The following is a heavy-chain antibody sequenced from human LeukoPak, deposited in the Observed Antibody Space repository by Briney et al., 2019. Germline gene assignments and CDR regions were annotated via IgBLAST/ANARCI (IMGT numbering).Heavy chain of an antibody. CDR1: GYTFTSYD. CDR3: ARHDYSDFDY. CDR2: MNPNSGNT. D-gene: IGHD4-11*01. V-gene: IGHV1-8*01. J-gene: IGHJ4*02. Sequence: PGASVKVSCKASGYTFTSYDINWVRQAPGQGLEWMGGMNPNSGNTDYAQKFQGRVTITRNTSISTAYMELSSLRSEDTAVYYCARHDYSDFDYWGQGTLVTVSS.